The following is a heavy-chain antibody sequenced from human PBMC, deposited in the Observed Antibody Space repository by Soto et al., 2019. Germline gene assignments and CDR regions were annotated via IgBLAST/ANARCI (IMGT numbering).Heavy chain of an antibody. J-gene: IGHJ4*02. CDR2: IKRKADGGTT. CDR3: STEGYSSSWDLDY. V-gene: IGHV3-15*07. D-gene: IGHD6-13*01. Sequence: SLRLSCAASGFIISNAWMNWVRQAPGKGLEWVGRIKRKADGGTTHYAAPVKGRFIISRDDSKNTLYLQMNSLTTEDTAVYYCSTEGYSSSWDLDYWGQGTLVTVSS. CDR1: GFIISNAW.